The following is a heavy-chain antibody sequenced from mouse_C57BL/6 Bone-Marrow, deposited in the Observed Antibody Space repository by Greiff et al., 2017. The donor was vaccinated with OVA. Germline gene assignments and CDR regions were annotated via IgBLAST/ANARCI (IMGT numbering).Heavy chain of an antibody. D-gene: IGHD1-1*01. CDR3: GSRTVPYYFDY. V-gene: IGHV5-17*01. CDR1: GFTFSDYG. CDR2: ISSGSSTI. J-gene: IGHJ2*01. Sequence: EVKLMESGGGLVKPGGSLKLSCAASGFTFSDYGMHWVRQAPEKGLEWVAYISSGSSTIYYADTVKGRFTISRDNTKNTLFLQMTSLTSEDAAVYYCGSRTVPYYFDYWGQGTTLTVSS.